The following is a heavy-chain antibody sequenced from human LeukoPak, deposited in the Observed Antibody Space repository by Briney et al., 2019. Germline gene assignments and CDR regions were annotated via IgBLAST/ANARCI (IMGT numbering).Heavy chain of an antibody. CDR2: FDPEGGET. D-gene: IGHD3-10*01. V-gene: IGHV1-24*01. J-gene: IGHJ4*02. CDR1: GYTLTELS. Sequence: ASVKVSCKVSGYTLTELSLHWVRQAPGKGLEGMGGFDPEGGETIYAQKFQGRVTMTEDTSTDTAYMELSSLRSEDTAVYYCATGRDYYGSGSYYNGLYYFDYWGQGTLVTVSS. CDR3: ATGRDYYGSGSYYNGLYYFDY.